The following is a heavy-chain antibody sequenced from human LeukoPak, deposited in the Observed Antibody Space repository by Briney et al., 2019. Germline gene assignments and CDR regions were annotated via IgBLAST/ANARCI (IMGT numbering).Heavy chain of an antibody. D-gene: IGHD6-13*01. V-gene: IGHV6-1*01. J-gene: IGHJ4*02. CDR2: TYYRSKWYN. Sequence: SQTLSLTCAISGDSVSSNSAAWNWIRQSPSRGLEWLGRTYYRSKWYNDYAVSVKSLITINPDTSKNQFSLQLNSVTPEDTAVYYCARGLAGYSSSWYYFDYWGQGTLVTVSS. CDR3: ARGLAGYSSSWYYFDY. CDR1: GDSVSSNSAA.